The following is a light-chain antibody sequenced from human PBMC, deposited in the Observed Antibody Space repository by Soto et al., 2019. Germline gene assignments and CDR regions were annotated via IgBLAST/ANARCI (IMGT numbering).Light chain of an antibody. Sequence: VLTKSKGTLSLSPGERATLSCRANQNLGDGRLAWYQQKPGQPPTLLIYDASTRATGIPDRFSGSGSGTDLTLTISRLEPEDFAVYLCQVHASIFCQVTRLEIK. V-gene: IGKV3-20*01. CDR3: QVHASI. CDR1: QNLGDGR. CDR2: DAS. J-gene: IGKJ5*01.